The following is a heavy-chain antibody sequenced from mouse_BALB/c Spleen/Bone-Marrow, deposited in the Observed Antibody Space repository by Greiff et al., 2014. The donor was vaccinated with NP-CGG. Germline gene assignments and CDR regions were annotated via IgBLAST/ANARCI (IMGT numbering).Heavy chain of an antibody. CDR3: AAYYYGSSQFAY. D-gene: IGHD1-1*01. J-gene: IGHJ3*01. Sequence: EVQLQQSGAELVKPGASVKLSCRASGFNIKDTYMHWVKQRPEQGLEWIGRIDPANGNTKYDPKFQGKATITADTSSNTAYLQLSSRTSEDTAVYYCAAYYYGSSQFAYWGQGTLVTVSA. CDR1: GFNIKDTY. CDR2: IDPANGNT. V-gene: IGHV14-3*02.